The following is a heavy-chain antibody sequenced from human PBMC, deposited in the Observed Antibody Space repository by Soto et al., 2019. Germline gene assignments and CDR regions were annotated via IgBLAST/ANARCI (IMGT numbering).Heavy chain of an antibody. CDR1: GFPFAPST. J-gene: IGHJ4*02. Sequence: PGGSLRLSCGVSGFPFAPSTVSWVRQAPGKGLEWVSTISVSVGSTYSADSVQGRFTVSSDISDNTLFLRTTSLTADDTAVYFCAKRDVPHSTSNAYFYDHWGRGVLVTVSS. CDR3: AKRDVPHSTSNAYFYDH. V-gene: IGHV3-23*01. D-gene: IGHD2-21*02. CDR2: ISVSVGST.